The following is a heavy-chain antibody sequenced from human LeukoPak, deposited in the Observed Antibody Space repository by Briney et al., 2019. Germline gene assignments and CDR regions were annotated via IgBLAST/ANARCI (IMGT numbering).Heavy chain of an antibody. CDR1: GGSISSSSYY. CDR2: VYYSGST. CDR3: ARTTEAHSWQTRYYSYYMDV. D-gene: IGHD6-13*01. J-gene: IGHJ6*03. Sequence: PSETLSLTCTASGGSISSSSYYWGWIRQRPGQGLEWIGSVYYSGSTYYNPSLKNRVTISVDTSKNPFSRKLRSVSAADTAVYYWARTTEAHSWQTRYYSYYMDVWGKGTTVTVSS. V-gene: IGHV4-39*07.